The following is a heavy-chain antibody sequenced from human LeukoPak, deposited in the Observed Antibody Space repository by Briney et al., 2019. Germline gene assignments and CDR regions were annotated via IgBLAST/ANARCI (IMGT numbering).Heavy chain of an antibody. V-gene: IGHV3-30-3*01. J-gene: IGHJ4*02. CDR3: AREAKQQLGYFDY. CDR2: ISYDGSNK. D-gene: IGHD6-13*01. CDR1: GFTFSSYA. Sequence: PGGSLRLSCAASGFTFSSYAMHWVRQAPGKGLEWVAVISYDGSNKYYADSVKGRFTISRDNSKNTLYLQMNSLRAEDTAVYYCAREAKQQLGYFDYWGQGTLVTVSS.